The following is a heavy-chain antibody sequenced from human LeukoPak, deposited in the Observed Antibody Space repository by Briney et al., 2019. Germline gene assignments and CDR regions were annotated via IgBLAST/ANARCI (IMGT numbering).Heavy chain of an antibody. V-gene: IGHV3-23*01. Sequence: GGSLRLSCAASGFTFSQYGMSWVRQAPGKGLEWVSMISDRGGSTYYADSVKGRFTISRDYSKTTLYLQMNSLGAEDTAVYYCARVLYGGAIDYWGQGTLVTVSS. CDR3: ARVLYGGAIDY. J-gene: IGHJ4*02. CDR1: GFTFSQYG. D-gene: IGHD4-23*01. CDR2: ISDRGGST.